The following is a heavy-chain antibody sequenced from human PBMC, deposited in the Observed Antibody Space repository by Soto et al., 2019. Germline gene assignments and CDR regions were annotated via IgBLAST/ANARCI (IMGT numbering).Heavy chain of an antibody. CDR2: SSATGAGT. CDR1: GFTFSSYG. CDR3: AKDRRAGGNYGFYSDF. D-gene: IGHD1-7*01. Sequence: VGSLILSCAASGFTFSSYGMTWVRQAPGKGLEWVSFSSATGAGTYYADSVKGRFTISRDNSKNTLYLQMTSLRADDTAVYYCAKDRRAGGNYGFYSDFWGQGALVTVS. J-gene: IGHJ4*02. V-gene: IGHV3-23*01.